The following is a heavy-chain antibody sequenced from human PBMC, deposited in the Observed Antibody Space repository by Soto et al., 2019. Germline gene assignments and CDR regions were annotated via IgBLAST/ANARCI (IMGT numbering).Heavy chain of an antibody. Sequence: GESLKISCKGSGYSFTSYWISWVRQMPGKGLEWMGRIDPSDSYTNYSPSFAGQVTISVDKSITTAYLHWSSLEASDSAVYYCARQGDMAATPADAFDIWGQGTLVTVSS. V-gene: IGHV5-10-1*01. J-gene: IGHJ3*02. CDR2: IDPSDSYT. CDR1: GYSFTSYW. D-gene: IGHD6-19*01. CDR3: ARQGDMAATPADAFDI.